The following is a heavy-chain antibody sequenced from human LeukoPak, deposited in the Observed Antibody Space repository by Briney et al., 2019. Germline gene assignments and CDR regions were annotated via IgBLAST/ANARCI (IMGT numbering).Heavy chain of an antibody. CDR3: ARVQSRLSWFDP. V-gene: IGHV4-39*07. Sequence: SETLSLTCTVSGGSISSSSYYWGWIRQPPVKGLEWIGSIYYSGSTYYNPSLKSRVTISLDTSKNQFSLKLSSVTAADTAVYYCARVQSRLSWFDPWGQGTLVTVSS. CDR2: IYYSGST. CDR1: GGSISSSSYY. J-gene: IGHJ5*02.